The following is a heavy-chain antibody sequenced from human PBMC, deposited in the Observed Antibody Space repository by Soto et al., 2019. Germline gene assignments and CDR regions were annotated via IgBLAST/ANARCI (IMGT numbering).Heavy chain of an antibody. CDR2: SSDRRTGNT. D-gene: IGHD2-21*02. Sequence: GGSLRLSCAASGFTFSSYALNWVRRAPGKGLEWVATSSDRRTGNTHYSDSVRGRFTLSRDYSRNILFLQMDSLRADDTALYYCTTWLTAHFDYWGRGTQVTVSS. CDR1: GFTFSSYA. J-gene: IGHJ4*02. V-gene: IGHV3-23*01. CDR3: TTWLTAHFDY.